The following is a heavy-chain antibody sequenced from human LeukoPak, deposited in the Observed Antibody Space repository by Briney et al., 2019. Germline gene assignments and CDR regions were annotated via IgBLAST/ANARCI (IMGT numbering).Heavy chain of an antibody. CDR3: ARAEDDYGGNFDY. D-gene: IGHD4-23*01. Sequence: KSSETLSLTCTVSGGSISSGGYYWSWIRQHPGKGLEWIGYIYYSGSTYYNPSLKSRVTISVDTSKNQFSLKLSSVTAADTAVYYCARAEDDYGGNFDYWGQGTLVTVSS. J-gene: IGHJ4*02. V-gene: IGHV4-31*03. CDR1: GGSISSGGYY. CDR2: IYYSGST.